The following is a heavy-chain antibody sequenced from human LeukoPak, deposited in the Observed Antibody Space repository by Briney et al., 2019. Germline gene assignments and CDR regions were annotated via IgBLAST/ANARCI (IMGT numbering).Heavy chain of an antibody. V-gene: IGHV3-30-3*01. D-gene: IGHD4-23*01. CDR3: ARGETTEVRSFDY. J-gene: IGHJ4*02. CDR2: ISYDGSNK. Sequence: GGSLSLSCAASGFTFSSYAMHWVRQAPGKGLEWMAVISYDGSNKYYADSVKGRFTISRDNSKNTQYLQMNSLRAEDTAVYYCARGETTEVRSFDYWGQGTLVTVSS. CDR1: GFTFSSYA.